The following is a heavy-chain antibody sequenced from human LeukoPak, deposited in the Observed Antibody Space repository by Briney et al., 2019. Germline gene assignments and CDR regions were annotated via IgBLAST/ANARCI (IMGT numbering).Heavy chain of an antibody. Sequence: PGGSLRLSCADSGFTFSSDWMSWVRQAPGKGLEWVANINQDGSEKYYVDSVKGRFTISRDNAKNSLYLQMNSLRVEDTAIYYCAKGGYYHGYYYYYMDVWGKGTTVTISS. CDR1: GFTFSSDW. CDR2: INQDGSEK. V-gene: IGHV3-7*03. J-gene: IGHJ6*03. D-gene: IGHD3-3*01. CDR3: AKGGYYHGYYYYYMDV.